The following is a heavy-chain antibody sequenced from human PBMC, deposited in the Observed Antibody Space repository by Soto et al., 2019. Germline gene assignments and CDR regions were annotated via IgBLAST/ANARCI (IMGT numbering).Heavy chain of an antibody. CDR3: ARDQTKWLTEALDI. Sequence: HVQLVQSGAEVKKPGASLKVSCKASGYTFISYGVSWVRQAPGQGLEWLGWISPYNGNTNYAQKFQGRITMTTDTSTSTVYMDLRSLRTDDTAVYYCARDQTKWLTEALDIWGQVTMVVVSS. D-gene: IGHD5-12*01. CDR1: GYTFISYG. CDR2: ISPYNGNT. V-gene: IGHV1-18*01. J-gene: IGHJ3*02.